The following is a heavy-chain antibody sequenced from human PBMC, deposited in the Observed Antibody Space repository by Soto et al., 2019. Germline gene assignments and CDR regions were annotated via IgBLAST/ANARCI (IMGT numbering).Heavy chain of an antibody. J-gene: IGHJ5*02. CDR3: ARHRTAAGTGPPNWLDP. V-gene: IGHV4-59*08. D-gene: IGHD6-13*01. CDR1: GGSISSYY. Sequence: SETLSLTCTVSGGSISSYYWSWIRQPPGKGLEWIGYIYYSGSTNYNPSLKSRVTITVDTSKNQFSLKLSSVTAADTAVYYCARHRTAAGTGPPNWLDPWGQGTLVTVSS. CDR2: IYYSGST.